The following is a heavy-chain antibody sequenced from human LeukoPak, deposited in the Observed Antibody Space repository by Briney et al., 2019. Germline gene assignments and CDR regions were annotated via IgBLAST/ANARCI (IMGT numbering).Heavy chain of an antibody. J-gene: IGHJ5*02. CDR2: IYYSGST. Sequence: SETLSLTCTVSGGSISSSSYYWGWIRQPPGKGLEWIGSIYYSGSTYYNPSLKSRVTISVDTSKNQFSLKLSSVTAADTAVYYCARESTVKQKFFDPWGQGTLVTVSS. CDR3: ARESTVKQKFFDP. D-gene: IGHD3-22*01. V-gene: IGHV4-39*07. CDR1: GGSISSSSYY.